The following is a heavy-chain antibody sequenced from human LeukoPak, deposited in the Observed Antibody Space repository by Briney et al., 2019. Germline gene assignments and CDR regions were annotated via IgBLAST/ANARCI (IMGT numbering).Heavy chain of an antibody. CDR3: ARKATVTTNWYFDL. Sequence: SETLSHTCAVSGGSISSYYWSWIRQPPGKGLEWIGYIYYTGSTNYNPSLKSRVTISVDTSKNQFSLNLSSVTAADTAVYYCARKATVTTNWYFDLWGRGTLVTVSS. V-gene: IGHV4-59*01. CDR1: GGSISSYY. D-gene: IGHD4-17*01. J-gene: IGHJ2*01. CDR2: IYYTGST.